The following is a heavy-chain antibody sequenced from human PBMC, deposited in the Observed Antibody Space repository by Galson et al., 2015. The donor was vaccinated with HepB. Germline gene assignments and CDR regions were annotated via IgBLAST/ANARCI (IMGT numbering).Heavy chain of an antibody. D-gene: IGHD3-10*01. CDR1: GFRFHSYG. J-gene: IGHJ6*02. Sequence: SLRLSCAGSGFRFHSYGIHWVRQSPGKGLEWISFISYDATNKYYADSMKGRFSISRDNSKNTLSLQMHGLRPDDTAVYFCVKDGLYLTSGIHSNGFDVWGQGATVIVSS. CDR3: VKDGLYLTSGIHSNGFDV. V-gene: IGHV3-30*18. CDR2: ISYDATNK.